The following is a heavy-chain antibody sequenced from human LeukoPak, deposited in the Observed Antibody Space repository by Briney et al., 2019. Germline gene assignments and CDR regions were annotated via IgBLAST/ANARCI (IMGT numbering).Heavy chain of an antibody. CDR1: GGSISSSSYY. V-gene: IGHV4-39*01. J-gene: IGHJ4*02. Sequence: SETLSLTCTVSGGSISSSSYYWGWVRQPPGKGLEWIGSIYYSGSTYYNPSLKSRVTISVDTSKNQFSLKLSSVTAADTAVYYCARLSSSSCTALDYWGQGTLVTVSS. CDR2: IYYSGST. CDR3: ARLSSSSCTALDY. D-gene: IGHD6-6*01.